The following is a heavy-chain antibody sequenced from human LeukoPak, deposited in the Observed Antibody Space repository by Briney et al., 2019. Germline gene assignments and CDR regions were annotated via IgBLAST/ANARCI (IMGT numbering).Heavy chain of an antibody. Sequence: AASVKVSCKASGYTFTSYGISWVRQAPGQGLEWMGWISAYNGNTNYAQKLQGRVTMTTDTSTSTAYMELRSLRSDDTAVYYCASFSIYYYYGMDVWGQGTTVTVSS. CDR3: ASFSIYYYYGMDV. CDR1: GYTFTSYG. V-gene: IGHV1-18*01. D-gene: IGHD3-16*02. J-gene: IGHJ6*02. CDR2: ISAYNGNT.